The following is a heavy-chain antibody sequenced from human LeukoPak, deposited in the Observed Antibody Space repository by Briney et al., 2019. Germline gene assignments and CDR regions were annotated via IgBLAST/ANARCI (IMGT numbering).Heavy chain of an antibody. CDR2: FSGSGGST. V-gene: IGHV3-23*01. CDR1: GFTVNSNY. Sequence: PGGSLTLSCAASGFTVNSNYMSWAPQAPGKGLEWVSGFSGSGGSTHYADSVKGRFTISRDNSKNTLYLQMNSLRAEDTAVYYCAKDRRYSSGLGVFDIWGQGTMVTVSS. J-gene: IGHJ3*02. CDR3: AKDRRYSSGLGVFDI. D-gene: IGHD6-19*01.